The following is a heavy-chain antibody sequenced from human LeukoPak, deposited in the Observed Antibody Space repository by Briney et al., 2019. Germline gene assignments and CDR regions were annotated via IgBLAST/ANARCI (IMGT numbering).Heavy chain of an antibody. Sequence: PGGSLRLSCAASRFTFSGYVMHWGRQPPGKGLEWVAVISSDGSYRQYADSVKGRFTISRDNSKNIMYLQMNSLRAEDTAVYYCAKDQGSGSGYYSWGYFDYWGQGTLVTVSS. CDR2: ISSDGSYR. J-gene: IGHJ4*02. D-gene: IGHD3-10*01. CDR1: RFTFSGYV. CDR3: AKDQGSGSGYYSWGYFDY. V-gene: IGHV3-30*04.